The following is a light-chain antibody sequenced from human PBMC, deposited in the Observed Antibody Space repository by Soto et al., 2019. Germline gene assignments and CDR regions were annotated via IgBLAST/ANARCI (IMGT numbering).Light chain of an antibody. J-gene: IGKJ4*01. CDR3: QHYTNWPLT. V-gene: IGKV3-15*01. Sequence: EIVMTQSPATLSVSPGERATLSCRASHSVSSRLAWYQQKPGQAPRLLIYGASTRATGLPARFSGSGSGTEFPLTISSLQSEDFAVYYFQHYTNWPLTFGGGTKVEIK. CDR2: GAS. CDR1: HSVSSR.